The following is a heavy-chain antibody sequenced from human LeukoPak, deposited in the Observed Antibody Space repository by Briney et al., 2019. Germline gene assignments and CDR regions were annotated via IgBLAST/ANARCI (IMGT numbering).Heavy chain of an antibody. Sequence: PGGSLRLSCAASGFTFSSYGMHWVRQAPGKGLEWVAVISYDGSNKYYADSVKGRFTISRDNSKNTLYLQMNSLRAEDTAVYYCAKPLMTTVTLFDYWGQGTLVTVSS. CDR1: GFTFSSYG. V-gene: IGHV3-30*18. CDR3: AKPLMTTVTLFDY. CDR2: ISYDGSNK. J-gene: IGHJ4*02. D-gene: IGHD4-17*01.